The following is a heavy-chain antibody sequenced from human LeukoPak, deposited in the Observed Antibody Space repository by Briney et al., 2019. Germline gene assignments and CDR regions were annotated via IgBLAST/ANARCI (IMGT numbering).Heavy chain of an antibody. Sequence: GGSLRLSCASSGFTFSSYGMHWVRQAPGKGLEWVAVISYDGSNKYYADSVKGRFTISRDNSKNTLYLQMNSLRADDTAVYYCAKGLRYSDNWGQGTLSPSPQ. D-gene: IGHD3-9*01. CDR3: AKGLRYSDN. V-gene: IGHV3-30*18. CDR1: GFTFSSYG. CDR2: ISYDGSNK. J-gene: IGHJ4*02.